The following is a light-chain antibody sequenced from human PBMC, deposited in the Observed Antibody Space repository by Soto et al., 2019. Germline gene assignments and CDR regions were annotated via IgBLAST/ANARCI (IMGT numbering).Light chain of an antibody. CDR1: QSVTSTY. J-gene: IGKJ1*01. V-gene: IGKV3-20*01. Sequence: EIVLTQSPGTLSLSPGETATLSCRASQSVTSTYLAWYQQKPGQAPRLLIYGASNRATGIPDRFTGSGSGTDFTLSITRLEPEDCAVYYCQQFDGSPRTFGQGTKVEIK. CDR3: QQFDGSPRT. CDR2: GAS.